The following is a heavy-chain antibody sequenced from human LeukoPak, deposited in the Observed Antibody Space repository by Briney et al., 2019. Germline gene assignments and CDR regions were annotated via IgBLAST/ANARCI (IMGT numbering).Heavy chain of an antibody. Sequence: GGSLRLSCAVSGFTFSSYWMNWVRQAPGKGLEWVASIRQDGGEKSYVDSVKGRFTISRDNTKNSLYLQMSSLRAEDTAVYYRARDGTAPGLYFDLWGQGTLVTVSS. CDR3: ARDGTAPGLYFDL. D-gene: IGHD1/OR15-1a*01. CDR1: GFTFSSYW. J-gene: IGHJ4*01. V-gene: IGHV3-7*01. CDR2: IRQDGGEK.